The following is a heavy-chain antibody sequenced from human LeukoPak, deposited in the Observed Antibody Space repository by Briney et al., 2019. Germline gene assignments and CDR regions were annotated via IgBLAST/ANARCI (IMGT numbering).Heavy chain of an antibody. CDR1: GYTFTGYY. D-gene: IGHD6-13*01. CDR3: ARPMYSSSSFDY. V-gene: IGHV1-2*02. Sequence: GASVTVSCKASGYTFTGYYMHWVRQAPGQGLEWMGWINPNSGGTNYAQKFQGRVTMTRDTSISTAYMELSRLRSDDTAVYYCARPMYSSSSFDYWGQGTLVTVSS. J-gene: IGHJ4*02. CDR2: INPNSGGT.